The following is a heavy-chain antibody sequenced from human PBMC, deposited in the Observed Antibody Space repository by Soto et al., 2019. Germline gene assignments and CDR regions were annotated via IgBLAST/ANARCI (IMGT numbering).Heavy chain of an antibody. D-gene: IGHD5-12*01. J-gene: IGHJ4*02. CDR2: IYHNGRA. Sequence: QLQLQESGSGLVKPSQTLSLTCAVSGGSITSDSWSWIRQPPGKGLEWIGYIYHNGRAFYNSSLKSRVTMSVHMSKNQISLNLRSVTAADTAVYYCVRDRGYGTLDSWGQGTLVTVSS. CDR3: VRDRGYGTLDS. V-gene: IGHV4-30-2*01. CDR1: GGSITSDS.